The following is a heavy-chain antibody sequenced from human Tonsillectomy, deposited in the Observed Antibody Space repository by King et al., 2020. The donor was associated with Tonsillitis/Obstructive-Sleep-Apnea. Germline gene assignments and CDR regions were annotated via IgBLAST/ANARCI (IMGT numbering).Heavy chain of an antibody. V-gene: IGHV3-64D*06. Sequence: VQLVESGGGLVQPGRSLRISCSASGFTFSSYAMHWVRQAPGKGLEYVSAISSNGGSTYYEDSVKGRFTISRDNSKNTLYLQMSSLRAEETAVYYCVKDSGGYSYGYYYYYYMDVWGKGTTVTVSS. CDR2: ISSNGGST. CDR3: VKDSGGYSYGYYYYYYMDV. D-gene: IGHD5-18*01. CDR1: GFTFSSYA. J-gene: IGHJ6*03.